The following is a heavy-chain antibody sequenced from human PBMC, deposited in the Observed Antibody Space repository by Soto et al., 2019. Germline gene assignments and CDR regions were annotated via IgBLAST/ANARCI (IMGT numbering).Heavy chain of an antibody. CDR3: ATDASIWFGDIPAAAFDI. CDR1: GYTLTELS. Sequence: ASVKVSCKVSGYTLTELSMHWVRQAPGKGLEWMGGFDPEDGETIYAQKFQGRVTMTEDTSTDTAYMELSSLRSEDTAVYYCATDASIWFGDIPAAAFDIWGQGTMVTVSS. D-gene: IGHD3-10*01. CDR2: FDPEDGET. V-gene: IGHV1-24*01. J-gene: IGHJ3*02.